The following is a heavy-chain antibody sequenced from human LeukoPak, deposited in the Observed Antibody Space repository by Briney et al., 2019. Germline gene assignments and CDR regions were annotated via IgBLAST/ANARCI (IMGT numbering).Heavy chain of an antibody. V-gene: IGHV4-39*01. CDR1: GGSISSSSYY. D-gene: IGHD3-10*01. CDR3: ASLTMVRGEIDY. CDR2: IYYSGST. J-gene: IGHJ4*02. Sequence: SETLSLTCTVSGGSISSSSYYWGWIRQPPGKGLEWIGSIYYSGSTYYNPSLKSRVTISVDTSKNQFSLKLSSVTAADTAVYYCASLTMVRGEIDYWGQGTPVTVSS.